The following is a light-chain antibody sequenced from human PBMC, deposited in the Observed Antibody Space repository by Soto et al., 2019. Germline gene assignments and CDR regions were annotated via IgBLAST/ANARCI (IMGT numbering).Light chain of an antibody. CDR2: DVS. V-gene: IGLV2-14*03. J-gene: IGLJ1*01. CDR1: SSDVGGNKY. CDR3: SAFTGTTYV. Sequence: QSVLTQPASVSGSPGQSITISCTGTSSDVGGNKYVSWYQHYPGKAPKLMICDVSNRPSGVSNRFSGSKSGNTASLTISGIKAEDEADYYCSAFTGTTYVFGTGTKVXVL.